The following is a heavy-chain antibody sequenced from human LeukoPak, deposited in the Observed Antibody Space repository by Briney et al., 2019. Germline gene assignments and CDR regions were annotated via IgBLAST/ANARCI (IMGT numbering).Heavy chain of an antibody. Sequence: GASVTGSCTASGYTFTDYYMHWVRQAPGQGLEWMGWINPNSGGTNYAQKFQGRVTMTRDTSISTAYMELSRLRSDDTAVYYCASEIGVGLYYMDVWGKGTTVTVSS. CDR1: GYTFTDYY. CDR3: ASEIGVGLYYMDV. V-gene: IGHV1-2*02. CDR2: INPNSGGT. J-gene: IGHJ6*03. D-gene: IGHD3-16*01.